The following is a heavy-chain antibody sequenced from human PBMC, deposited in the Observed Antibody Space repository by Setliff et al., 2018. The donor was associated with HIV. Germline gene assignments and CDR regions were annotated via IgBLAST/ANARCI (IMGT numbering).Heavy chain of an antibody. V-gene: IGHV2-5*02. Sequence: SGPTLVNPTQPLTLTCTFSGFSLSTSGVGVGWIRQPPGKALEWLALIYWDDDKRYSPSLKSRLTITKDTSKNQVVLTMTNMDPVDTATYYSAHAHPYSSSWYWGFFFDYWGQGTLVTVSS. CDR2: IYWDDDK. CDR3: AHAHPYSSSWYWGFFFDY. J-gene: IGHJ4*02. D-gene: IGHD6-13*01. CDR1: GFSLSTSGVG.